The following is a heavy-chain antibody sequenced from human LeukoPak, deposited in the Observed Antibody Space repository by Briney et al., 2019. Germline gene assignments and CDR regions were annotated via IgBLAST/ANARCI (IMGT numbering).Heavy chain of an antibody. J-gene: IGHJ4*02. CDR3: ANAPPSGVQLWLVPGSY. D-gene: IGHD5-18*01. CDR1: GFTFSSYA. CDR2: ISGSGGST. V-gene: IGHV3-23*01. Sequence: RGSLRLSCAASGFTFSSYAMSWVPQAPGKGVEWVSAISGSGGSTYYADSVKGRFTISRDNSKNTPYLQMNSLGAEDTAVYYCANAPPSGVQLWLVPGSYWGQGTLVTVSS.